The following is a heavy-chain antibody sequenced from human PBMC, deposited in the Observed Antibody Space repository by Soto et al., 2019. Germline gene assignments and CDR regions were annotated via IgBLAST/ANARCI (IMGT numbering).Heavy chain of an antibody. CDR3: ARGGHVVVVTAALDY. Sequence: ASVKVSCKASGDTFTDYYIHWVRQAPGQGLERMRKVNPSGGHTTYAQHFLGRVTMTRDPSTRPLLMDLISLTFDDPALYSCARGGHVVVVTAALDYGGQGTLVTVPS. D-gene: IGHD2-21*02. CDR1: GDTFTDYY. V-gene: IGHV1-46*01. J-gene: IGHJ4*02. CDR2: VNPSGGHT.